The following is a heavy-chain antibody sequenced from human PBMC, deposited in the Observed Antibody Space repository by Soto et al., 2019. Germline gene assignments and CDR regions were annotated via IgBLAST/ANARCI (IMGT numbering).Heavy chain of an antibody. CDR2: VNPNNGDT. CDR1: GYTFSNYD. J-gene: IGHJ4*02. V-gene: IGHV1-8*01. CDR3: AKVSRKGSAIDFDY. D-gene: IGHD3-10*01. Sequence: QVQLVQSGAELKKPGASVKVSCKASGYTFSNYDMNWVRQATGQGPEWIGWVNPNNGDTGYAQKLQGRVTLTTDIATTTAYMELTSLRSEDTAIYYCAKVSRKGSAIDFDYGGQGTLITVSS.